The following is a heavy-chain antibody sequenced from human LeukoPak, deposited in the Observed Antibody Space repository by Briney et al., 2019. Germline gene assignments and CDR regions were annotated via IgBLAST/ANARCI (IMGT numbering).Heavy chain of an antibody. CDR3: ARDSDRRVYYDILTGYSYYYYGMDV. CDR2: IIPIFGTA. J-gene: IGHJ6*02. V-gene: IGHV1-69*13. CDR1: GGTFSSYA. D-gene: IGHD3-9*01. Sequence: SVKVSCKASGGTFSSYAIRWVRQAPGQGLEWMGGIIPIFGTANYAQKFQGRVTITADESTSTAYMELSSLRSEDTAVYYCARDSDRRVYYDILTGYSYYYYGMDVWGQGTTVTVSS.